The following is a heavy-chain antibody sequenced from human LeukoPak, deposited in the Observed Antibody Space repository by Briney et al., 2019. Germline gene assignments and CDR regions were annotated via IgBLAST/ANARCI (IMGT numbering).Heavy chain of an antibody. CDR3: AKGAFDYIEIAYFDY. Sequence: GGSLRLSCAASGFTFDDYAMHWVRQAPGKGLEWVAVLIGSSGATDYADSVKGRFTISRDNSKNTLFLQMNSLRAEDTAIYYCAKGAFDYIEIAYFDYWGQGALVTVSS. J-gene: IGHJ4*02. CDR1: GFTFDDYA. CDR2: LIGSSGAT. D-gene: IGHD5-12*01. V-gene: IGHV3-23*01.